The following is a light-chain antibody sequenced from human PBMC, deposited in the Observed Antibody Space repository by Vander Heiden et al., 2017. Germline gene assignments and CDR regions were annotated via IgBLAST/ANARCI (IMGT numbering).Light chain of an antibody. Sequence: IVMTQSPPTLSVSAGERATLSFRASQSIGNLLAWYQQRPGQAPRLLIYAASSRATGIPARFSGSGSGTEFSLTISSLQSEDFAVYYCQQHHAWPLTFGGGTKVEIK. J-gene: IGKJ4*01. V-gene: IGKV3-15*01. CDR3: QQHHAWPLT. CDR1: QSIGNL. CDR2: AAS.